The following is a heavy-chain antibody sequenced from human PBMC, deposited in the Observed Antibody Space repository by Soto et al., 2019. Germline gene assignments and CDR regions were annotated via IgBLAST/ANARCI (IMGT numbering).Heavy chain of an antibody. CDR3: ARATVTRTLDY. Sequence: EVQLVESGGDLVQPGGSLRLSCSASGFTFSNYWIHWVRHAPGKGLVYVSRLNGDGTSTNYADSVKGRFTISRDNAKNTVYLEMHSLRVEDTAVYYCARATVTRTLDYWCQGTQVTVSS. V-gene: IGHV3-74*01. J-gene: IGHJ4*02. CDR2: LNGDGTST. CDR1: GFTFSNYW. D-gene: IGHD4-17*01.